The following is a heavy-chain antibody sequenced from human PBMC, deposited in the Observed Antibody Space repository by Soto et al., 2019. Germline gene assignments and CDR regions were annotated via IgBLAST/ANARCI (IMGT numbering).Heavy chain of an antibody. CDR3: ARHPHIYDSSGYFDAFDI. CDR1: AYRCTSYW. Sequence: PXESRHVSWQGSAYRCTSYWGSWVRQSPGKGLEWMGRIDPSDSYTNYSPSFQRHVTISADKSISTAYLQWSSLKASDTAMYYCARHPHIYDSSGYFDAFDIWGQRTTVTVSS. J-gene: IGHJ3*02. CDR2: IDPSDSYT. D-gene: IGHD3-22*01. V-gene: IGHV5-10-1*01.